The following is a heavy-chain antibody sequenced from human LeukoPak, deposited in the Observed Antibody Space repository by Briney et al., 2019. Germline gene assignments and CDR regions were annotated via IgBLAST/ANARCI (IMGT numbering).Heavy chain of an antibody. CDR2: ISWNSGSI. J-gene: IGHJ4*02. CDR1: GFTFDDYA. D-gene: IGHD6-13*01. Sequence: GGSLRLSCAASGFTFDDYAMHWVRQAPGKGLEWVSGISWNSGSIGYADSVKGRFTISRDNAKNSLYLQMNSLRAEDTAPYYCAKDPSSSFEWHFDYWGQGTLVTVSS. V-gene: IGHV3-9*01. CDR3: AKDPSSSFEWHFDY.